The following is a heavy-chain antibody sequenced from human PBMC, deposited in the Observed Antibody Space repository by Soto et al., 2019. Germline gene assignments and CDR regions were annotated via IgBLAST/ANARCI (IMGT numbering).Heavy chain of an antibody. CDR3: ARHLGEGYFDY. V-gene: IGHV4-39*01. CDR1: GDSISGSTYF. J-gene: IGHJ4*02. Sequence: QLQLQESGPGLVKPSETLSLTCTVSGDSISGSTYFWGWVRQPPGKGLEWIGSIYYSGSTYYNPSLTSRVPISVDTSKTRFSLKVSSVTAADTAVYYCARHLGEGYFDYWGQGTLVTVSS. CDR2: IYYSGST.